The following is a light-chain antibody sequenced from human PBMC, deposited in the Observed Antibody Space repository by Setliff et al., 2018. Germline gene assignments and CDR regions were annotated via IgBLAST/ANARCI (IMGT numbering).Light chain of an antibody. CDR1: SSDVGSYNR. Sequence: QSVLTQPPSASGSPGQSVTISCTGTSSDVGSYNRVSWYQQPPGTAPKLMIYDVSKRPSGVPDRFSGSKSGNTASLTISGLQAEDEADYYCCSYAGSYTYVFGTGTKV. V-gene: IGLV2-11*01. CDR3: CSYAGSYTYV. CDR2: DVS. J-gene: IGLJ1*01.